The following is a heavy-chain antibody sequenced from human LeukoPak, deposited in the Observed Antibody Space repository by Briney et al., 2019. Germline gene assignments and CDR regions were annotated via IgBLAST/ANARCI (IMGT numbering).Heavy chain of an antibody. D-gene: IGHD6-13*01. CDR2: MNPNSGNT. CDR3: ARIAAAGNRRLSY. CDR1: GYTFTSYD. J-gene: IGHJ4*02. V-gene: IGHV1-8*01. Sequence: ASVKVSCKASGYTFTSYDINWVRQATGQGLEWMGWMNPNSGNTGYAQKFQGRIIVSRNTSISTAYVELSSLTSEDTAIYYCARIAAAGNRRLSYWGQGTLVTVAS.